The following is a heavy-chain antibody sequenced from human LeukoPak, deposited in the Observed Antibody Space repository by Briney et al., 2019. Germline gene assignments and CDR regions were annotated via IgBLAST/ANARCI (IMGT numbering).Heavy chain of an antibody. CDR1: GFTVSTNY. CDR2: IYSGGST. Sequence: GGSLRLSCAASGFTVSTNYMSWARQAPGKGLEWVSVIYSGGSTDYADSVKGRFTISRDNSKNTLYLKMNSLRAEDTAVYYCARDRYGDYFDYWGQGTRVTVSS. J-gene: IGHJ4*02. V-gene: IGHV3-66*01. D-gene: IGHD4-17*01. CDR3: ARDRYGDYFDY.